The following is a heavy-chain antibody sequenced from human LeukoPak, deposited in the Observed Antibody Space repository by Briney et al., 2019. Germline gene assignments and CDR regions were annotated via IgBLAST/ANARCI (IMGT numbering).Heavy chain of an antibody. J-gene: IGHJ3*02. D-gene: IGHD3-22*01. CDR3: AKEFEYHYYDSSGYHDAFDI. Sequence: GGSLRLSCAVSGFTVSGNYMSWVRQAPGKGLEWVSAISGSGGSTYYADSVKGRFTISRDNSKNTLYLQMNSLRAEDTAVYYCAKEFEYHYYDSSGYHDAFDIWGQGTMVTVSS. CDR1: GFTVSGNY. V-gene: IGHV3-23*01. CDR2: ISGSGGST.